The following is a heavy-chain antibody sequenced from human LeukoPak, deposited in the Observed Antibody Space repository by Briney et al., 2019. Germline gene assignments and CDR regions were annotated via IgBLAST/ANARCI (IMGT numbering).Heavy chain of an antibody. V-gene: IGHV3-23*01. CDR1: GFTFSSYA. J-gene: IGHJ4*02. D-gene: IGHD6-13*01. CDR3: ARQAGYSSSQTVY. Sequence: GGSLRLSCAASGFTFSSYAMSWVRQAPGKGLEWVSAISSTGGSTYYADSVKGRFTISRDSSKNTLYLQMNSLRAEDTAVYYCARQAGYSSSQTVYWGQGTLVTVSS. CDR2: ISSTGGST.